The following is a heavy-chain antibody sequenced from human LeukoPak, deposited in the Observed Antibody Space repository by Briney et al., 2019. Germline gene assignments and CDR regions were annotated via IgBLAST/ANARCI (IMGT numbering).Heavy chain of an antibody. V-gene: IGHV3-15*01. J-gene: IGHJ6*02. D-gene: IGHD2-8*01. CDR3: TCTLRPNYYYYGMDV. Sequence: GGSLRLSCAASGFTFSSYSMNWVRQAPGKGLEWVGRIKSKTDGGTIDYDAFVKGRFSISRDDSKNTLYLQMNSLTTEDAAVYYCTCTLRPNYYYYGMDVWGQGTTVSVSS. CDR2: IKSKTDGGTI. CDR1: GFTFSSYS.